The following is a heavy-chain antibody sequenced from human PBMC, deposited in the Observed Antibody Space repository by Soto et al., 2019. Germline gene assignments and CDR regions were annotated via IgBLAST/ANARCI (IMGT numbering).Heavy chain of an antibody. CDR1: GGTFSSYA. Sequence: QVQLVQSGAEVKKPVSSVKVSCKASGGTFSSYAISWVRQAPGQGLEWMGGIIPISGTANYAQKFQGRVTITADESTSTAYMELSRLRSEDTAVYYCARSQGSSTSLEIYYYYYYGMDVWGQGNKVTVSS. CDR3: ARSQGSSTSLEIYYYYYYGMDV. V-gene: IGHV1-69*01. CDR2: IIPISGTA. J-gene: IGHJ6*02. D-gene: IGHD2-2*01.